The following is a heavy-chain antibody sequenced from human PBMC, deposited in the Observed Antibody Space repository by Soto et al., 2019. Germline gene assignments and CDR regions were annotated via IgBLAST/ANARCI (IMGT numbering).Heavy chain of an antibody. V-gene: IGHV3-11*06. D-gene: IGHD5-18*01. CDR2: ISSSSSYT. J-gene: IGHJ4*02. Sequence: PGGSLRLSCEASGFTFSDYYMSWIRQAPGKGLEWVSYISSSSSYTNYADSVKGRFTISRDNAKNSLYLQMNSLRAEDTAVYYCASVLKNSYGTPSYFDYWGQGTLVTVSS. CDR1: GFTFSDYY. CDR3: ASVLKNSYGTPSYFDY.